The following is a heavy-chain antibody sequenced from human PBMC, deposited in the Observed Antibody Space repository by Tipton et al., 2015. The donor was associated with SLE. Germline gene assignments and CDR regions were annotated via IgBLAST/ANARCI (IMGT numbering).Heavy chain of an antibody. CDR2: IYYSGTT. J-gene: IGHJ4*02. D-gene: IGHD3-3*01. CDR3: ARDGNLYYDFWSGYRYFDY. CDR1: GGSISSSDYY. Sequence: TLSLTCTVSGGSISSSDYYWGWIRQPPGTGLGWIGTIYYSGTTFYNPSLKSRVTISVDTSKNQFSLKLSSVTAAGTAVYYCARDGNLYYDFWSGYRYFDYWGQGTLATVSS. V-gene: IGHV4-39*07.